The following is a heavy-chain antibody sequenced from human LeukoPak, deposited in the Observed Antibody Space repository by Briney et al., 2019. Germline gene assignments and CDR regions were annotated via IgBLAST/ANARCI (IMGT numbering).Heavy chain of an antibody. V-gene: IGHV1-2*06. D-gene: IGHD1-26*01. Sequence: ASVKVSCKASGYTFTGYYMHWVRQAPGQGLEWMGRINPNSGGTNYAQKFQGRVTMTRDTSISTAYMELSRLRSDDTAVYYCARVLSGSSLGFFDYGGQGTLVTVS. CDR3: ARVLSGSSLGFFDY. CDR2: INPNSGGT. J-gene: IGHJ4*02. CDR1: GYTFTGYY.